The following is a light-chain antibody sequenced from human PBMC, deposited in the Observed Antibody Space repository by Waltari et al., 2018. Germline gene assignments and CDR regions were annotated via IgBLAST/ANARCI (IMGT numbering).Light chain of an antibody. J-gene: IGKJ4*01. Sequence: DIVMTQSTDSLAVSLGERATINCRSSQSILSGTDNKNYLVLYQQKPGQPPKLLISWSSIRESGVPDRFSGGGSGTEFSLTLSSLQAEDVAVYYCQQCYSSPLTFGGGTKVEIK. CDR2: WSS. CDR3: QQCYSSPLT. CDR1: QSILSGTDNKNY. V-gene: IGKV4-1*01.